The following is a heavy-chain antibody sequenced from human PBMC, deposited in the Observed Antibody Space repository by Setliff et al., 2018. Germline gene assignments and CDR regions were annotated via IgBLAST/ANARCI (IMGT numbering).Heavy chain of an antibody. D-gene: IGHD3-16*01. V-gene: IGHV4-39*01. CDR2: INYYGSIFDDGTTYST. Sequence: KPSETLSLTCTVSGGSISNSTFYWGWIRQPPGKGLEWIGSINYYGSIFDDGTTYSTYYNPSLKSRATISIDTSKSQFSLTLSSVTAADTAVYYCARLPNYVWGSPVDYWGQGTLVTVSS. CDR1: GGSISNSTFY. CDR3: ARLPNYVWGSPVDY. J-gene: IGHJ4*02.